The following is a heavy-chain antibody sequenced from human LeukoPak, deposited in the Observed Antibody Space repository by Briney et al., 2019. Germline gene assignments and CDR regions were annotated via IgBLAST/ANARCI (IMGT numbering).Heavy chain of an antibody. J-gene: IGHJ6*03. CDR1: GFSVSIKY. CDR3: ARDTGDGYTPPNYYYYMDV. D-gene: IGHD5-24*01. V-gene: IGHV3-66*03. Sequence: GGSLRLSCAASGFSVSIKYMNWVRQAPGKGLEWVSILYSSGTTYYANSVKGRFTISRDNSENKLFLQMNSLRPEDTAVYYCARDTGDGYTPPNYYYYMDVWGQGTTVTVSS. CDR2: LYSSGTT.